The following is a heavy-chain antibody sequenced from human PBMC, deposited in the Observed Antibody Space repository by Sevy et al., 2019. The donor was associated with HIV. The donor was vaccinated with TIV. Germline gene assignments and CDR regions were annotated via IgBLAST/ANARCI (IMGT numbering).Heavy chain of an antibody. J-gene: IGHJ6*02. CDR1: GDSISSGDSF. Sequence: SETLSLTCTVSGDSISSGDSFWSWIRQPAGRGLEWIGRIYASGRTMYNPSLKSRLTLSVDTSKNQFCLELTSVTAADTAVYYCARDGIRRDYSYAMDVWGQGTPVTVSS. V-gene: IGHV4-61*02. CDR3: ARDGIRRDYSYAMDV. D-gene: IGHD1-26*01. CDR2: IYASGRT.